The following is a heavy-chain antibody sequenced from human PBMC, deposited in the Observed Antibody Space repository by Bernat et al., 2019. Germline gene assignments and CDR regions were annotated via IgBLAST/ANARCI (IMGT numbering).Heavy chain of an antibody. D-gene: IGHD4-11*01. V-gene: IGHV4-59*01. CDR1: GGSISGYY. Sequence: QVQLQESGPGLVKPSETLSLTCTVSGGSISGYYWSWIRQPPGKGLEWIGYIYYSGCTNSNPSLKSRVTISVDTSKNQFSLKLSSVTAADTAVYYCARYKRDNYVSYYYYYLDVWGKGTTVTVSS. CDR3: ARYKRDNYVSYYYYYLDV. J-gene: IGHJ6*03. CDR2: IYYSGCT.